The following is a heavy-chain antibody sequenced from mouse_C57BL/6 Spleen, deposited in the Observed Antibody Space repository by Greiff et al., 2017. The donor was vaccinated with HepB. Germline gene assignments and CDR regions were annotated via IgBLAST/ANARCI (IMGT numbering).Heavy chain of an antibody. D-gene: IGHD4-1*01. CDR1: GYAFTNYL. CDR2: INPGSGGT. V-gene: IGHV1-54*01. Sequence: QVQLKQSGAELVRPGTSVKVSCKASGYAFTNYLIEWVKQRPGQGLEWIGVINPGSGGTNYNEKFKGKATLTADKSSSTAYMQLSSLTSEDSAVYFCARAGTGGYAMDYWGQGTSVTVSS. CDR3: ARAGTGGYAMDY. J-gene: IGHJ4*01.